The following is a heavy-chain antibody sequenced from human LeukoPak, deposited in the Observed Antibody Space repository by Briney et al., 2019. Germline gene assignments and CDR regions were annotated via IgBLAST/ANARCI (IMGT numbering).Heavy chain of an antibody. Sequence: SETLSLTCAVSGGSISSNHWWSWVRQTPGKGLEWIGEIYHSGSTNYNPSLKSRVTMSVDTSKNQFSLQLSSVTAADTAVYYCARVGNPLVTVFAWFDPWGQGTLVTVSS. CDR2: IYHSGST. J-gene: IGHJ5*02. V-gene: IGHV4-4*02. CDR3: ARVGNPLVTVFAWFDP. CDR1: GGSISSNHW. D-gene: IGHD3-3*01.